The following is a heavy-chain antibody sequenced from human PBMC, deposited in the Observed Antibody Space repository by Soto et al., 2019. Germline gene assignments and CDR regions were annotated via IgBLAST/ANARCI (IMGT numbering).Heavy chain of an antibody. CDR3: ANGRGITMVRGVL. V-gene: IGHV3-30*18. CDR1: GFTFSSYG. Sequence: QVQLVESGGCVVQPGRSLRLSCAASGFTFSSYGMHWVRQAPGKGLEWVAVISYDGSNKYYADSVKGRFTISRDNSKNTLYLQMNSLRAEDTAVYYCANGRGITMVRGVLWGQGTLVTVSS. CDR2: ISYDGSNK. D-gene: IGHD3-10*01. J-gene: IGHJ4*02.